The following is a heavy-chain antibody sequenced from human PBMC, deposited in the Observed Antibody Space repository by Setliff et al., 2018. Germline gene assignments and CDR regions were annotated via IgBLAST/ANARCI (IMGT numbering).Heavy chain of an antibody. CDR3: VTAQGAEHFDY. Sequence: ASVKVSCKTLGKSFTKYDFHWVRQATGQGLEWMGWMHPNSGNTGYAQKFQGRVTMTSNTAINTSYMELMRLTSEDTAVYYCVTAQGAEHFDYWGQGSLVTVSS. V-gene: IGHV1-8*01. J-gene: IGHJ4*02. D-gene: IGHD3-16*01. CDR2: MHPNSGNT. CDR1: GKSFTKYD.